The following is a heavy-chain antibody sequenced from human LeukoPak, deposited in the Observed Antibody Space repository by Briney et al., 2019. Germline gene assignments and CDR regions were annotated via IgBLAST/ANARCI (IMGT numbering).Heavy chain of an antibody. D-gene: IGHD2/OR15-2a*01. V-gene: IGHV4-31*03. CDR3: AREILRPWSFDL. Sequence: SQTLSPTCTVSGGSISSGGYYWSWIRQHPGKGLEWIGYIYYSGSTYYHPSLKRRVTISVDTSKNQFSLKLSSVAAADTAVYYCAREILRPWSFDLWGRGTLVTVSS. CDR2: IYYSGST. J-gene: IGHJ2*01. CDR1: GGSISSGGYY.